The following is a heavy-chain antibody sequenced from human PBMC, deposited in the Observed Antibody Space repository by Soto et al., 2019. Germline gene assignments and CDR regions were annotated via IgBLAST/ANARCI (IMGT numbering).Heavy chain of an antibody. V-gene: IGHV4-31*03. CDR1: GACISRVGHY. J-gene: IGHJ5*02. CDR3: AREPSP. CDR2: IYYSGST. Sequence: LSLACTVPGACISRVGHYWGWIRQHPGKRLEWIGYIYYSGSTYYNPSLKSRVAISVDTSKNQFSLKLSSVTAADTAVYYCAREPSPWGQGTLVTAPQ.